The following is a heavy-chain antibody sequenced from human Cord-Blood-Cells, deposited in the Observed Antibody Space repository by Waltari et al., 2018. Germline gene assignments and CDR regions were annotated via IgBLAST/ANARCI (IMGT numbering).Heavy chain of an antibody. V-gene: IGHV1-69*01. CDR1: GGTFSSYA. Sequence: QVQLVQSGAEVKKPGSSVKVSCKASGGTFSSYAISWVRQAPGQGLEWMGVIIPIFGTANYAQKFQGRVTITADESTSTAYMELSSLRSEDTAVYYCARGVNCSSTSCWYYFDYWGQGTLVTVSS. D-gene: IGHD2-2*01. J-gene: IGHJ4*02. CDR2: IIPIFGTA. CDR3: ARGVNCSSTSCWYYFDY.